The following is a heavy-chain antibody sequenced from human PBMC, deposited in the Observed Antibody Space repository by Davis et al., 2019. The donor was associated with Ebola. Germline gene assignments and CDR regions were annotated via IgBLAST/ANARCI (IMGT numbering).Heavy chain of an antibody. D-gene: IGHD3-3*01. CDR2: ISSSSSYI. V-gene: IGHV3-21*01. Sequence: AGSLRLSCAASGFTFSSYSMNWVRQAPGKGLEWVSSISSSSSYIYYADSVKGRFTISRDNAKNSLYLQMNSLRAEDTAVYYCARDLWSGYPYYYGMDVWGQGTTVTVSS. CDR1: GFTFSSYS. CDR3: ARDLWSGYPYYYGMDV. J-gene: IGHJ6*02.